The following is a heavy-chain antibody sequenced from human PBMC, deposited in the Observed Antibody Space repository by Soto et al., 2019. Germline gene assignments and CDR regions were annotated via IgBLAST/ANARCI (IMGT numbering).Heavy chain of an antibody. J-gene: IGHJ5*02. D-gene: IGHD6-6*01. Sequence: SVKVSCKASGGTFSSYTISWVRQAPGQGLEWMGRIIPILGIANYAQKFQGRVTITADKSTSTAYMELSSLRSEDTAVYYCARDPRLKIAARVGVDWFDPWGQGTLVTVSS. CDR1: GGTFSSYT. CDR2: IIPILGIA. CDR3: ARDPRLKIAARVGVDWFDP. V-gene: IGHV1-69*04.